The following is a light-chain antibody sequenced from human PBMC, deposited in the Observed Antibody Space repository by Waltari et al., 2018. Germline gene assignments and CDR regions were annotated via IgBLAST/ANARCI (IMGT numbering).Light chain of an antibody. Sequence: YDLTQPPSVSVSPGQTAAITCSGDGLPNQYTFWYQQKSGQAPVLVMYDDNKRPSGIPGRFAGSRAGTVATLTITGAQGDDEADYYCYSKDTDGGSQGKIGGGTKLTVL. V-gene: IGLV3-10*01. CDR1: GLPNQY. CDR3: YSKDTDGGSQGK. J-gene: IGLJ2*01. CDR2: DDN.